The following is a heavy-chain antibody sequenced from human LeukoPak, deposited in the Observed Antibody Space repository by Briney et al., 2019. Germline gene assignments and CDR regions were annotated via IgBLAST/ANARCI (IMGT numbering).Heavy chain of an antibody. CDR1: GGSISSYY. V-gene: IGHV4-59*08. CDR2: IYYSGST. Sequence: SETLSLTCTVSGGSISSYYWSWIRQPPGKGLEWIGYIYYSGSTSYNPSLKSRVTISVNTSKDQFSLKLSSVTAADTAVYYCARGSITMMGFDPWGQGTLVTVSS. J-gene: IGHJ5*02. D-gene: IGHD3-22*01. CDR3: ARGSITMMGFDP.